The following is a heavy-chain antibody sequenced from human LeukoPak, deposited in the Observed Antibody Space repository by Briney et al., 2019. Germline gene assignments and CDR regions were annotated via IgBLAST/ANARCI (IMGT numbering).Heavy chain of an antibody. J-gene: IGHJ3*02. V-gene: IGHV3-33*06. CDR3: AKDTLSGDSSGNDAFDI. CDR2: IWYDGSNK. D-gene: IGHD3-22*01. CDR1: ILTFSSYG. Sequence: GRSLRLSCAASILTFSSYGMHWVSQAPGKGLEWVAVIWYDGSNKYYADSVKGRFTISRDNSKNTLYLQMNSLRAEDTAVYYCAKDTLSGDSSGNDAFDIWGQGTMVTVSS.